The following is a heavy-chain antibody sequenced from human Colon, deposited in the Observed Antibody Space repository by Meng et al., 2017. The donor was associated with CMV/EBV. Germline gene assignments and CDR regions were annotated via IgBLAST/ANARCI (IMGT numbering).Heavy chain of an antibody. Sequence: QVQVQKSGPRLVKPFQTLSLTCIITGDFFINNDYYWTWIRQPAGKNLEFIGRFYASGATNYHPSLRSRLTISGDTSKNQVSLELTSVTAADTAVYYCAGPHHYFDYWSQGTLVTVSS. CDR2: FYASGAT. V-gene: IGHV4-61*02. CDR1: GDFFINNDYY. CDR3: AGPHHYFDY. J-gene: IGHJ4*02.